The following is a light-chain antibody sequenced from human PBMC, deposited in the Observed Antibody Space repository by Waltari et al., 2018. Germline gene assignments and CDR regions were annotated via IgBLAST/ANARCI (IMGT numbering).Light chain of an antibody. Sequence: QSALTQPPSASGSPGQTVIISCTGTSRHIGAYKYVSWYQQIPGRAPALRIYEVDRRPPGVPDRFSGSKSGNTASLTVSGLQTEDEGDYYCSSYAGSNKLIFGGVTKLTVL. CDR3: SSYAGSNKLI. J-gene: IGLJ2*01. V-gene: IGLV2-8*01. CDR2: EVD. CDR1: SRHIGAYKY.